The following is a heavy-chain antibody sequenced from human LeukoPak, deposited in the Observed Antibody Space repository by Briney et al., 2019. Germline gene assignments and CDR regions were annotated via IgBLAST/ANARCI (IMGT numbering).Heavy chain of an antibody. J-gene: IGHJ5*02. CDR2: INHSGST. CDR1: GGSFSGYN. D-gene: IGHD5-12*01. V-gene: IGHV4-34*01. CDR3: ARRWLRRNWFDP. Sequence: SETLSLTCAVYGGSFSGYNWSWIRQPPGKGLEWIGEINHSGSTNYNPSLKSRVTISVDTSKNQFSLKLSSVTAADTAVYYCARRWLRRNWFDPWGQGTLVTVSS.